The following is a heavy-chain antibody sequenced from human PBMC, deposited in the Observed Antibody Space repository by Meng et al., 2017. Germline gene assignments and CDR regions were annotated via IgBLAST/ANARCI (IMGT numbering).Heavy chain of an antibody. V-gene: IGHV3-30*19. CDR1: GFTFSTYG. J-gene: IGHJ6*02. D-gene: IGHD6-19*01. Sequence: GGSLRLSCAASGFTFSTYGMHWVRQAPGKGLEWVAVIWYDGSNKYYADSVKGRFTISRDNSKNTLYLQMNSLRAEDTAVYYCAREITIAVAGTYYGMDVWGQGTMVTVSS. CDR3: AREITIAVAGTYYGMDV. CDR2: IWYDGSNK.